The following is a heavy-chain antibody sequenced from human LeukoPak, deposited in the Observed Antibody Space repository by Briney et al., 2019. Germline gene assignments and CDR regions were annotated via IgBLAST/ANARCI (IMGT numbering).Heavy chain of an antibody. J-gene: IGHJ6*02. CDR1: GGTFSSYA. CDR2: IIPIFGTA. Sequence: SVKVSCTASGGTFSSYAISWVRQAPGQGLEWMGGIIPIFGTANYAQKFQGRVTITADESTSTAYMELSSLRSEDTAVYYCARTGVTSYGPTRYYYGMDVWGQGTTVTVSS. D-gene: IGHD5-18*01. CDR3: ARTGVTSYGPTRYYYGMDV. V-gene: IGHV1-69*13.